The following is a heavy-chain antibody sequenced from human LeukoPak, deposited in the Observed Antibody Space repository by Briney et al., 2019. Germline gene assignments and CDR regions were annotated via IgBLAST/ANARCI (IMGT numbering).Heavy chain of an antibody. V-gene: IGHV3-7*01. D-gene: IGHD3-22*01. J-gene: IGHJ4*02. Sequence: PGGSLRLSCAASGFTFSTHWMSWVRQAPGKGLEWVANIKEDGSDQYYVDSVKGRFTISRDNAKNSLYLQMNSLRAEDTAVYYCARDGRVYYYDSSGYYCDYWGQGTLVTVSS. CDR2: IKEDGSDQ. CDR1: GFTFSTHW. CDR3: ARDGRVYYYDSSGYYCDY.